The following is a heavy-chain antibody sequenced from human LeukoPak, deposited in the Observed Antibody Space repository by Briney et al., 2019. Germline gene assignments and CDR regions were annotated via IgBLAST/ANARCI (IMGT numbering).Heavy chain of an antibody. CDR2: ISSSGSTI. J-gene: IGHJ4*02. V-gene: IGHV3-48*03. Sequence: GGSLRLSCAASGFTFSTYEMNWVRQAPGKGLEWVSYISSSGSTIYYADSVKGRFTISRDNAKNSLYLQMNRLRAEDTAVYYCAREGYSGYDYSFDYWGQGTLVTASS. D-gene: IGHD5-12*01. CDR3: AREGYSGYDYSFDY. CDR1: GFTFSTYE.